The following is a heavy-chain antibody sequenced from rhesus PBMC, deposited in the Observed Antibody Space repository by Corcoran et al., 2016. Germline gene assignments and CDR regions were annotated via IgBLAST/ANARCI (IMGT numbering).Heavy chain of an antibody. J-gene: IGHJ6*01. V-gene: IGHV4-122*02. CDR2: ITYWGNT. D-gene: IGHD1-20*01. CDR3: ARERERSGNNVHGLDS. CDR1: GGSISSGYYY. Sequence: QLQLQESGPGLVKPSETLYLTCAVSGGSISSGYYYWSWISQPPGKGLAWIGYITYWGNTSNNTSSKMRLTVARDASKNQFARRRRSVTAAATAVEYCARERERSGNNVHGLDSWGQGVVVTVSA.